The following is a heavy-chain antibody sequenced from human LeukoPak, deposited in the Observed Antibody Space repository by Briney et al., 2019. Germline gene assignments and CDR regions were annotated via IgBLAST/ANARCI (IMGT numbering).Heavy chain of an antibody. J-gene: IGHJ4*02. CDR3: ARPQKGYWLFPQCDY. D-gene: IGHD3-22*01. CDR1: GLTFSTYA. V-gene: IGHV3-30*01. Sequence: PGGSLRLSCSASGLTFSTYAMHWLRQAPGKGLEWVAVTSHDGSKKNYADSVKGRFTISRDNSKNTLFLQMNSLRAEDTAVYYCARPQKGYWLFPQCDYWGQGNLVTVSS. CDR2: TSHDGSKK.